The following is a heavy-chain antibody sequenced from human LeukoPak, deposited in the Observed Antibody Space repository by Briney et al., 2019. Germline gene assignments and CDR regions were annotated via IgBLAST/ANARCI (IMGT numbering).Heavy chain of an antibody. J-gene: IGHJ6*03. CDR1: GITASGYY. D-gene: IGHD3-9*01. CDR2: ISTGGTT. V-gene: IGHV3-66*02. CDR3: ARDPTSRYYMDV. Sequence: GGSLRLSCAASGITASGYYMSWVRQAPGKGLEWVSVISTGGTTNYADSVKGRFTVSRDNSKNTLYFQMNSLRAEDTAVYHCARDPTSRYYMDVWGKGTTVIVSS.